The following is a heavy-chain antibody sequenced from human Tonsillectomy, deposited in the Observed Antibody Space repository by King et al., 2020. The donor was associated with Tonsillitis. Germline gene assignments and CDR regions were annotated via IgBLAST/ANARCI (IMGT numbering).Heavy chain of an antibody. CDR1: GGSISSDY. V-gene: IGHV4-59*08. CDR3: ARLPSPIPNAFDV. Sequence: VQLQESGPGLVNPSETLSLTCTVSGGSISSDYWSWIRQPPGKGLVWIGYIYYRGSTNYNPSLMSRVTISVDTSKNQLSLGLSSVTAADTAGYSCARLPSPIPNAFDVWGRGTMVTVSS. J-gene: IGHJ3*01. CDR2: IYYRGST.